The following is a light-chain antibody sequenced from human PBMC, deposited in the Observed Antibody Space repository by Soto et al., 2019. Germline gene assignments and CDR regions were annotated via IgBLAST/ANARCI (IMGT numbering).Light chain of an antibody. CDR3: LQDYTYPYT. V-gene: IGKV1-6*01. CDR1: QGIRNE. Sequence: AIQLTQSPSSLSASVGDRVTITCRASQGIRNELGWYQQKPGKAPKLLLYGASSLQSGVPSRFSGSGSGTDFTLTISSLQPEDFATYYCLQDYTYPYTFGQGTKLEIK. CDR2: GAS. J-gene: IGKJ2*01.